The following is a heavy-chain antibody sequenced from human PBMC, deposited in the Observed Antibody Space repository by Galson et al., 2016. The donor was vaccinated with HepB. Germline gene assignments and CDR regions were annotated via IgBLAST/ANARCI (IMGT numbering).Heavy chain of an antibody. CDR3: ARDSGKYGIDV. CDR1: GFTFSTYG. D-gene: IGHD1-26*01. Sequence: SLRLSCAVPGFTFSTYGMHWVRQAPGKGLEWVAVIWYDGSRKYYGDSVKGRFTISRDDSKDMLYLQMNSLRADDTAVYYCARDSGKYGIDVWGQGTTVTVSS. V-gene: IGHV3-33*01. J-gene: IGHJ6*02. CDR2: IWYDGSRK.